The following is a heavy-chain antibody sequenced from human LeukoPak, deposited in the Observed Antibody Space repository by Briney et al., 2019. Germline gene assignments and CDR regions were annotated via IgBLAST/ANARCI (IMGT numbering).Heavy chain of an antibody. CDR1: GGSVSSSNYY. CDR2: IYYSGST. V-gene: IGHV4-39*01. Sequence: SETLSLTCTVSGGSVSSSNYYWGWIRQPPGEGLEWIGSIYYSGSTYYNPSLKSRVTISVDTSKNQFSLRLSSVTAADTAVYFCARQVRACTNGVCYRTFFDFWGQGTLVTVSS. CDR3: ARQVRACTNGVCYRTFFDF. D-gene: IGHD2-8*01. J-gene: IGHJ4*02.